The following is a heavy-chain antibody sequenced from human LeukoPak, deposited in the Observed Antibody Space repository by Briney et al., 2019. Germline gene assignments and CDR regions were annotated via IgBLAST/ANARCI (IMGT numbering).Heavy chain of an antibody. CDR2: IYYSGST. D-gene: IGHD2-2*01. J-gene: IGHJ4*02. CDR1: GGAISSSSYY. CDR3: ARQEYQLLPIDY. V-gene: IGHV4-39*01. Sequence: SETLSLTCTVSGGAISSSSYYWGWIRQPPGKGLEWIGSIYYSGSTYYNPSLKSRVTISVDTSKNQFSLKLSSVTAADTALYYCARQEYQLLPIDYWGQGTLVTVSS.